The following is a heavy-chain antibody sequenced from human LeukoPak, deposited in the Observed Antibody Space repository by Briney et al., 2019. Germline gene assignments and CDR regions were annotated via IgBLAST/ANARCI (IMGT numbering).Heavy chain of an antibody. J-gene: IGHJ4*02. CDR2: IYSCENP. Sequence: GGSLRHSCSASGFPVRSHHMSWVPQAPGKGLGWVSGIYSCENPYYADSEKGRLNISRHNYKNTLSLQVTSLRREDTAVYYCARVGAPEYSFDYWGQGTPVTVSS. CDR1: GFPVRSHH. V-gene: IGHV3-53*04. D-gene: IGHD1-26*01. CDR3: ARVGAPEYSFDY.